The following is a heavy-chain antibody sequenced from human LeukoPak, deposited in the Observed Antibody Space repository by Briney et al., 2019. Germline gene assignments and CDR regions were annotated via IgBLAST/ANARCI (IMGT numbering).Heavy chain of an antibody. D-gene: IGHD2-15*01. CDR1: GFTFSSHA. CDR2: ISGSGGST. V-gene: IGHV3-23*01. J-gene: IGHJ6*02. Sequence: GGSLRLSCAASGFTFSSHAINWVRQAPGKGLEWVSTISGSGGSTYYADSVKGRFTISRDNSKNTLYLQMNSLRAEDTAVYYCSGGSRVPYYGMDVWGQGTTVTVSS. CDR3: SGGSRVPYYGMDV.